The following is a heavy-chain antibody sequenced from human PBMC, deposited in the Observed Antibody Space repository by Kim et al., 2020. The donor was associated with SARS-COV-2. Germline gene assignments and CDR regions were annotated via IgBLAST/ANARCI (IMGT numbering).Heavy chain of an antibody. CDR3: ARGTSFDSSSWWDYYYYYGMDV. D-gene: IGHD6-13*01. Sequence: ASVKVSYKASGYTFTSYYMHWVRQAPGQGLEWMGIINPSGGSTSYAQKFQGRVTMTRDTSTRTVYMELSSLRSEDTAVYYCARGTSFDSSSWWDYYYYYGMDVRGQGTTGTVSS. CDR2: INPSGGST. CDR1: GYTFTSYY. V-gene: IGHV1-46*01. J-gene: IGHJ6*02.